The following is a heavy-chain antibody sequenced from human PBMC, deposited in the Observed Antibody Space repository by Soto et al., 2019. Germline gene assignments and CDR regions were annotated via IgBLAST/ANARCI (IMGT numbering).Heavy chain of an antibody. J-gene: IGHJ4*02. CDR2: IKSKTDGGTT. D-gene: IGHD3-3*01. V-gene: IGHV3-15*01. Sequence: EVQLVESGGGLVKPGGSLRLSCAASGFTFSNAWMSWVRQAPGKGLEWVGRIKSKTDGGTTDYAAPVKGRFTISRDDSINTLYLQMNSLKTEDTAVYYCTTGPGNYDFWSGYYVAGCYWGQGTLVTVSS. CDR1: GFTFSNAW. CDR3: TTGPGNYDFWSGYYVAGCY.